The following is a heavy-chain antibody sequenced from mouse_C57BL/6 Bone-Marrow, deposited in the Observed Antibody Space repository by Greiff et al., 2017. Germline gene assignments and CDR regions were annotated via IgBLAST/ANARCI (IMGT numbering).Heavy chain of an antibody. D-gene: IGHD1-3*01. CDR1: GYIFTSYD. J-gene: IGHJ2*01. CDR2: IDTSSGYT. CDR3: ARCSYNNACYFDY. Sequence: QVQLKQSGAELARPGASVKISCKASGYIFTSYDIHWVKQRPGRGLEWIGYIDTSSGYTKYNQKVKDTATLSADKSSSTTYMQLSSLTSEDSAVYYCARCSYNNACYFDYWSQGTTVTV. V-gene: IGHV1-4*01.